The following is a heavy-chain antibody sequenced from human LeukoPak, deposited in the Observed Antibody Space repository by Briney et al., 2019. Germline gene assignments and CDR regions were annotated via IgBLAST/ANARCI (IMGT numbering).Heavy chain of an antibody. J-gene: IGHJ4*02. CDR2: INHSGST. CDR3: ARGVIYIDY. CDR1: GGSISSGSYY. D-gene: IGHD3-16*02. Sequence: PSETLSLTCTVSGGSISSGSYYWSWIRQPPGKGLEWIGEINHSGSTNYNPSLKSRVTISVDTSKNHFSLKLSSVTAADTAVYYCARGVIYIDYWGQGTLVTVSS. V-gene: IGHV4-39*02.